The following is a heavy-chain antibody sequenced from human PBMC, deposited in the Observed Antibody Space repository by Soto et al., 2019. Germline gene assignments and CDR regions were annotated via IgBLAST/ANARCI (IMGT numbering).Heavy chain of an antibody. Sequence: ASVKVSCKASGYTFTSYGISWVRQAPGQGLEWMGWISAYNGNTNYAQKLQGRVTMTTDKSTSTAYMELRSLRSDDTAVYYCARERRTALRFLEWLLPDGFDIWGQGTMVTVSS. CDR2: ISAYNGNT. V-gene: IGHV1-18*01. CDR3: ARERRTALRFLEWLLPDGFDI. CDR1: GYTFTSYG. D-gene: IGHD3-3*01. J-gene: IGHJ3*02.